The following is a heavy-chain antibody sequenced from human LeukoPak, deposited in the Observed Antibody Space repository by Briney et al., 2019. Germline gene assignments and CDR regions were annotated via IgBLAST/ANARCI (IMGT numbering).Heavy chain of an antibody. CDR1: GFTFSSYA. J-gene: IGHJ4*02. CDR3: AKDQYYYDSSGYYYE. Sequence: QPGGSLRLPCAASGFTFSSYAMSWVRQAPGKGLEWVSAISGSGGSTYYADSVKGRFTISRDNSKNTLYLQMNSLRAEDTAVYYCAKDQYYYDSSGYYYEWGQGTLVTVSS. CDR2: ISGSGGST. D-gene: IGHD3-22*01. V-gene: IGHV3-23*01.